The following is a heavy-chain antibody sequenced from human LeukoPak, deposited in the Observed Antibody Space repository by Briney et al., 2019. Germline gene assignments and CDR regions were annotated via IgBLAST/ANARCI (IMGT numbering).Heavy chain of an antibody. Sequence: GGSLRLSCAASGFTFSSYSMNWVRQAPGKGLEWVSSISSGSSYIYYADSVKGRFTISRDNAKNSLYLQMNSLRAEDTAVYYCARDSRSSSWEFDYWGQGTLVTVSS. V-gene: IGHV3-21*01. CDR2: ISSGSSYI. CDR1: GFTFSSYS. CDR3: ARDSRSSSWEFDY. D-gene: IGHD6-13*01. J-gene: IGHJ4*02.